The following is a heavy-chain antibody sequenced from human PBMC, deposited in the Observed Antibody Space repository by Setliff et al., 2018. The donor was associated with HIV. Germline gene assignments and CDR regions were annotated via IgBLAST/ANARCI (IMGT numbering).Heavy chain of an antibody. CDR3: ARGLSFYDPGGFDY. D-gene: IGHD3-22*01. V-gene: IGHV4-4*09. J-gene: IGHJ4*02. CDR2: IYTSGST. CDR1: GGSISSYY. Sequence: SETLSLTCTVSGGSISSYYWSWIRQPPGKGLEWIGYIYTSGSTNYNPSLKSRVTISVDTSKNQFSLKLSSATAADTAVYYCARGLSFYDPGGFDYWGQGTLVTVPQ.